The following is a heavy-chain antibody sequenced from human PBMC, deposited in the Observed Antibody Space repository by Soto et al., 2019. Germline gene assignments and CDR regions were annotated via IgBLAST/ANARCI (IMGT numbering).Heavy chain of an antibody. V-gene: IGHV4-39*07. D-gene: IGHD4-17*01. Sequence: SETLSLTCTVSGGSMSSSSYQWAWIRQPPGKGLEWIGAINHSGRTSYNPSLKSQVTISVDTSKNQFSLKLSSVTAADTAVYYCASSPTVTSSRYYYYYMDVWGKGTTVTVSS. J-gene: IGHJ6*03. CDR1: GGSMSSSSYQ. CDR3: ASSPTVTSSRYYYYYMDV. CDR2: INHSGRT.